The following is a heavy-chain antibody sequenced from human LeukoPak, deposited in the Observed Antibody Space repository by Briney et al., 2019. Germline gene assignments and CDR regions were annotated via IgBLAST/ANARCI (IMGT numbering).Heavy chain of an antibody. CDR2: IRYDGSNK. CDR1: GVTFSSDG. V-gene: IGHV3-30*02. Sequence: GGSLRLSCAASGVTFSSDGMHWVRQAPGKGLEWVAFIRYDGSNKYYADSVKGRFTISRDNAKNSLYLQMNSLRAEDTAVYYCARDLLGYDSSGLTPYWGQGTLVTVSS. D-gene: IGHD3-22*01. CDR3: ARDLLGYDSSGLTPY. J-gene: IGHJ4*02.